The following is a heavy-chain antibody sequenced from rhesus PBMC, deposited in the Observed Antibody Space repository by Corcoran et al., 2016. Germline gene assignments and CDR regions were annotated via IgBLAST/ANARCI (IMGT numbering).Heavy chain of an antibody. CDR2: IYGGSGST. Sequence: QVQLQESGPGLVKPSETLSLTCAVSGSSISSGYGWGWIRQPPGKGLELIGQIYGGSGSTYYNPALKSRVTGSKHTSKNQFSLKLSSVTAADTAVYDCAREPLTRELGYYFDYWGQGVLVTVSS. D-gene: IGHD3-16*01. V-gene: IGHV4-127*01. CDR3: AREPLTRELGYYFDY. J-gene: IGHJ4*01. CDR1: GSSISSGYG.